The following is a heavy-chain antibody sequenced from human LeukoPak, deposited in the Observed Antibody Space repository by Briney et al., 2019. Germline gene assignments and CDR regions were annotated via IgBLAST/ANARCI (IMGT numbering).Heavy chain of an antibody. V-gene: IGHV4-38-2*02. D-gene: IGHD3-10*01. J-gene: IGHJ4*02. CDR1: GYSISSGYY. CDR3: ARAPHYYGSGSYYN. CDR2: IYYSGST. Sequence: SETLSLTCTVSGYSISSGYYWGWIRQPPGKGLEWIGSIYYSGSTYYNPSLKSRVTISVDTSKNQFSLKLSSVTAADTAVYYCARAPHYYGSGSYYNWGQGTLVTVSS.